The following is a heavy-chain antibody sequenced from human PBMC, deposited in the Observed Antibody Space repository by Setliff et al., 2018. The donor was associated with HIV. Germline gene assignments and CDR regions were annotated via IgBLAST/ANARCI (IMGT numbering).Heavy chain of an antibody. Sequence: SETLSLTCTVSGGSISSSSYYWGWIRQPPGKGLEWIGSIYYSGSTYYNPSLKSRVTISVDTSKNQFSLKLSSVTAADTAVYYCARDVGGLQMATNFDYWGQGTLVTVSS. CDR1: GGSISSSSYY. D-gene: IGHD1-26*01. J-gene: IGHJ4*02. V-gene: IGHV4-39*02. CDR2: IYYSGST. CDR3: ARDVGGLQMATNFDY.